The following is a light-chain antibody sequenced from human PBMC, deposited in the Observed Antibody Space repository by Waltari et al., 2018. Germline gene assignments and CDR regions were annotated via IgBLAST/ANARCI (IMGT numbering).Light chain of an antibody. CDR1: KLGDKY. Sequence: SYDLTQPPSVSVSPGQTATITCSGDKLGDKYVFWYQQKPGQSPVLVLYQDAKRPSGIPARFSGSNSGNTATLTIRMTQPMDEADYYRQVWDTTRGFYGSGTKVTVL. V-gene: IGLV3-1*01. CDR3: QVWDTTRGF. CDR2: QDA. J-gene: IGLJ1*01.